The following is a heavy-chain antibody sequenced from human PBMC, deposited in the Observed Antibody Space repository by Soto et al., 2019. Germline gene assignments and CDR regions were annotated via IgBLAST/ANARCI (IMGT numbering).Heavy chain of an antibody. D-gene: IGHD6-13*01. V-gene: IGHV3-30-3*01. CDR2: ISYDGSNE. CDR3: AREIAAGYYFDY. CDR1: GFTFSSYA. J-gene: IGHJ4*02. Sequence: GGSLRLSCAASGFTFSSYAMHWVRQAPGKGLEWVAFISYDGSNEYYADSVKGRFTISRDNSKNTLYLQMNSLRAEDTAVYYCAREIAAGYYFDYWGQGTLVTVSS.